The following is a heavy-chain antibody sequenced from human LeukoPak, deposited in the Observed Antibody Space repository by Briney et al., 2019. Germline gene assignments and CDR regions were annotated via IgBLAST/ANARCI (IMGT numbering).Heavy chain of an antibody. Sequence: SETLSLTCTGSGGSISSSSYYWGWIRQPPGKGLERIGSIYYSGSTYYNPSLKSRVTISVDTSKNQFSLKLSSVTAADTAVYYCARQVYNRDYWGQGTLVTVSS. V-gene: IGHV4-39*01. CDR1: GGSISSSSYY. CDR3: ARQVYNRDY. J-gene: IGHJ4*02. CDR2: IYYSGST. D-gene: IGHD5-24*01.